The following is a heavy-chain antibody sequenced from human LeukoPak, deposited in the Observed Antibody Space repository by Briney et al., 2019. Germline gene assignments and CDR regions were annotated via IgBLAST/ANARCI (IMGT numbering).Heavy chain of an antibody. D-gene: IGHD2-8*01. Sequence: SETLSLTCTVSGGSVSSGNYFWNWIRQPPGKGLEWIGYIFSSGRTNYNPSLKSRVTISVDTSKNQVSLNLSSATAADTAVYYCTRNGDSWGQGTLVTVPS. J-gene: IGHJ4*02. CDR3: TRNGDS. CDR2: IFSSGRT. CDR1: GGSVSSGNYF. V-gene: IGHV4-61*01.